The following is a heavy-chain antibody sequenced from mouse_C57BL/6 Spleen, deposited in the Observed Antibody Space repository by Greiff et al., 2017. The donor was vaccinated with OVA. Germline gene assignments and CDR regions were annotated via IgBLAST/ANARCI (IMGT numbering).Heavy chain of an antibody. J-gene: IGHJ2*01. Sequence: DVKLVESGGGLVKPGGSLKLSCAASGFTFSDYGMHWVRQAPEKGLEWVAYISSGSSTIYYADTVKGRFTISRDNAKNTLFLQMTSLRSEDTAMYYCARGESLYFDDWGQGTTLTVSS. CDR3: ARGESLYFDD. CDR1: GFTFSDYG. CDR2: ISSGSSTI. V-gene: IGHV5-17*01.